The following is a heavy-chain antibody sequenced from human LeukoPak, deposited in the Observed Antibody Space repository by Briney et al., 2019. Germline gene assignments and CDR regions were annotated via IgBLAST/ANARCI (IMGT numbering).Heavy chain of an antibody. J-gene: IGHJ3*02. CDR2: ISSSGSTI. Sequence: MPGESLKISCAASGFTFSDYYMSWIRQAPGKGLEWVSYISSSGSTIYYADSVKGRFTISRDNAKNSLYLQMNSLRAEDTAVYYCASSSGWRPHDAFDIWGQGTMVTVSS. CDR3: ASSSGWRPHDAFDI. CDR1: GFTFSDYY. V-gene: IGHV3-11*01. D-gene: IGHD6-19*01.